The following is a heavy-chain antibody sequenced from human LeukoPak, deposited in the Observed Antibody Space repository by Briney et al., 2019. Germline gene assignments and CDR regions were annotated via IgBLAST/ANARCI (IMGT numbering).Heavy chain of an antibody. J-gene: IGHJ6*03. Sequence: VASVKVSCKASGYTFTSYDINWVRQATGQGLEWMGWMNPNSGNTGYAQKFQGRVTITRNTSISTAYMELSSLRSEDTAVYYCARAVAGTMYYYYYYMDVWGKGTTVTVSS. V-gene: IGHV1-8*03. CDR1: GYTFTSYD. CDR2: MNPNSGNT. D-gene: IGHD1-7*01. CDR3: ARAVAGTMYYYYYYMDV.